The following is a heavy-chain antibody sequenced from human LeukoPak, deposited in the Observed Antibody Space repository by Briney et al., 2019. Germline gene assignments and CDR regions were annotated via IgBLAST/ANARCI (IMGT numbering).Heavy chain of an antibody. V-gene: IGHV3-7*01. CDR2: IKQDGSEK. J-gene: IGHJ6*03. CDR1: GVTFSSYW. CDR3: ARASSYYDRSGYNYYYMDV. Sequence: GGSLRLSCAASGVTFSSYWMSRVRQAPGKGPEWVANIKQDGSEKYYVDSVKGRFTISSDNAKISMYLQMNRLRAEDTAVYYCARASSYYDRSGYNYYYMDVWGKGTTVTVSS. D-gene: IGHD3-22*01.